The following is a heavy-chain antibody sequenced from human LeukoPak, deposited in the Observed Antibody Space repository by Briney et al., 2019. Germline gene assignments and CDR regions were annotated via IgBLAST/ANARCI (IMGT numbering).Heavy chain of an antibody. CDR3: ARAATPMYGGIYWYFDL. CDR2: MNPNSGNT. J-gene: IGHJ2*01. D-gene: IGHD4-23*01. Sequence: ASVKVSSKASAYTFTSYDINWVRQATGQGLEWMGWMNPNSGNTGYAQKFQGRLTMTRDTSISTAYMELSSLRSEDTAVYYCARAATPMYGGIYWYFDLWGRGTLVTVSS. CDR1: AYTFTSYD. V-gene: IGHV1-8*01.